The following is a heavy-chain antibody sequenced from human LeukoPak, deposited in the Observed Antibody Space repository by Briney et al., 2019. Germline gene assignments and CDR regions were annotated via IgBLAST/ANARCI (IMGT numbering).Heavy chain of an antibody. CDR3: ARIRSSNWHVNYFYNYMDV. D-gene: IGHD6-13*01. V-gene: IGHV4-59*01. CDR2: IYYSGTT. CDR1: DGTISTYY. J-gene: IGHJ6*03. Sequence: PSETLSLTGTVSDGTISTYYWTWIRQTPEKGLEWIGYIYYSGTTKYNPSLKSRVSISVDRSKNQFFFKLTSVTAADTAIYYCARIRSSNWHVNYFYNYMDVWGKGTAVTISS.